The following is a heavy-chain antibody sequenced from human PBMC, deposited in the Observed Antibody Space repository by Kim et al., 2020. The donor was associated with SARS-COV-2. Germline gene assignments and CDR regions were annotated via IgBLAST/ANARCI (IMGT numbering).Heavy chain of an antibody. Sequence: DSVKGRFTISRDNSKNTLYLQMNSLRAEDTAVYYCAKDQTYYYDSSGYYDYWGQGTLVTVSS. J-gene: IGHJ4*02. CDR3: AKDQTYYYDSSGYYDY. D-gene: IGHD3-22*01. V-gene: IGHV3-23*01.